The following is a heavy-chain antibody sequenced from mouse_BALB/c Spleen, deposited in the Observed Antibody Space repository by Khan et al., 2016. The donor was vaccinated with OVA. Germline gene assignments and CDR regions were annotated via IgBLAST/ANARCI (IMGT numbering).Heavy chain of an antibody. CDR2: INTHSGVP. J-gene: IGHJ1*01. V-gene: IGHV9-4*02. CDR3: RSGYGYGGYFDV. CDR1: GYTFTTAG. D-gene: IGHD2-2*01. Sequence: QIQLVQSGPELKKPGETVRISCKASGYTFTTAGMQWVQKMPGKGLKWIGWINTHSGVPKYAEDFKGRFAFSLETSASTAYLQITNLKNEATATYFWRSGYGYGGYFDVWGAGTTVTVSS.